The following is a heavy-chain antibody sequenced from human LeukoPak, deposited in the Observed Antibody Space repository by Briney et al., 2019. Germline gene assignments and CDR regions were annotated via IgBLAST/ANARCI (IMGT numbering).Heavy chain of an antibody. D-gene: IGHD3/OR15-3a*01. Sequence: SETLSLTCTVSGGSMSSYYWSWIRQPPGKGLEWIGYIYYSGSTNYNPSLKSRVTISVDTSKNQFSLKLTSVTAADTAVYYCARQTGSGLFILPGGQGTLVTVSS. V-gene: IGHV4-59*08. J-gene: IGHJ4*02. CDR3: ARQTGSGLFILP. CDR1: GGSMSSYY. CDR2: IYYSGST.